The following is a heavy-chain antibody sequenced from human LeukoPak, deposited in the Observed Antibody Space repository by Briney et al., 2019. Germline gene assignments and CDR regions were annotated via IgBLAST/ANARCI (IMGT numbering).Heavy chain of an antibody. CDR2: IYYSGST. J-gene: IGHJ6*02. CDR1: GGSISSYY. Sequence: SETLSLTCTVSGGSISSYYWSWIRQPPGKGLEWIGYIYYSGSTNYNPSLKSRVTISVDTSKNQFSLKPSSVTAADTAVYYCARHAPNWGYYYGMDVWGQGTTVTVSS. V-gene: IGHV4-59*08. D-gene: IGHD7-27*01. CDR3: ARHAPNWGYYYGMDV.